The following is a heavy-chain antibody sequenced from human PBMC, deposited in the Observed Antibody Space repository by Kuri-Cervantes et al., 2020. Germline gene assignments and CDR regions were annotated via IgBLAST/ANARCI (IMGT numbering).Heavy chain of an antibody. D-gene: IGHD5-18*01. J-gene: IGHJ4*02. V-gene: IGHV3-30*03. CDR2: ISYDASNK. Sequence: LKISCAASGFTFSSYGMHWVRQAPGKGLEWVAVISYDASNKYYADSVKGRFTISRDNSKNTLYLQMNSLRDEDTAVYYCARVQGDTAIEFDYWGQGTLVTVSS. CDR1: GFTFSSYG. CDR3: ARVQGDTAIEFDY.